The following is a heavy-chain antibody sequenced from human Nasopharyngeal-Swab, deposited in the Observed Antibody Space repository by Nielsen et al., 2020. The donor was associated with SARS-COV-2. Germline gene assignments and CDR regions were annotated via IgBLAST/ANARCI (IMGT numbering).Heavy chain of an antibody. D-gene: IGHD3-10*01. V-gene: IGHV3-23*01. Sequence: GESLKISCAASGFTFSSYAMSWVRQAPGKGLEWVSAISGSGGSTYYADSVKGRFTITRDNSKNTLYLQMNSLRAEDTAVYYCAKGRRVLLWFGELTYWGQGTLVTVSS. CDR2: ISGSGGST. CDR3: AKGRRVLLWFGELTY. J-gene: IGHJ4*02. CDR1: GFTFSSYA.